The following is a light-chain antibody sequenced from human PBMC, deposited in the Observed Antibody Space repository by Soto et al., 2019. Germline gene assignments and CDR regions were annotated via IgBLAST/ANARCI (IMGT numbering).Light chain of an antibody. Sequence: DIEMTQSPSTLSASVGDRVTITCRGSQSISSCLAWYQQKPGKAPKLLIYDASSLESGVPSSFRGSGSGTEFTLPISSLKTDDFATYYCQQYNSYSKATFGQGTKVDI. CDR1: QSISSC. J-gene: IGKJ1*01. CDR3: QQYNSYSKAT. CDR2: DAS. V-gene: IGKV1-5*01.